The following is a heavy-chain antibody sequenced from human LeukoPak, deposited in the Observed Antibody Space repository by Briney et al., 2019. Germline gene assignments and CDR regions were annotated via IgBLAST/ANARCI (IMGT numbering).Heavy chain of an antibody. Sequence: PSETLSLTCAVYGGSFSGYYWSWIRQPPGKGLEWIGEINHSGSTNYNSSLKSRVTISVDTSKNQFSLKLSSVTAADTAVYYCARVKGSGYYYVFDYWGQGTLVTVSS. CDR2: INHSGST. CDR3: ARVKGSGYYYVFDY. J-gene: IGHJ4*02. V-gene: IGHV4-34*01. D-gene: IGHD3-22*01. CDR1: GGSFSGYY.